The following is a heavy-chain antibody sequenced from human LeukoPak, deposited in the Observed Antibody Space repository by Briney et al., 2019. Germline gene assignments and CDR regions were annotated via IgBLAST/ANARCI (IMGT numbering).Heavy chain of an antibody. Sequence: GGSLRLSCVASGFTFTKCAMSWIRQAPGKGLEWVAIITATGDTAYYADSVKGRFTISRDNSRNTVYMQMDSLRAEDTAIYYCAGDRNSDWYSPLNYWGQGSQVTVSP. V-gene: IGHV3-23*01. D-gene: IGHD6-19*01. CDR1: GFTFTKCA. CDR3: AGDRNSDWYSPLNY. J-gene: IGHJ4*02. CDR2: ITATGDTA.